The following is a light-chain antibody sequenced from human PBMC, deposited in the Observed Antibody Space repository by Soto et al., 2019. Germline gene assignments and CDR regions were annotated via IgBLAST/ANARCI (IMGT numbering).Light chain of an antibody. CDR2: TAS. Sequence: QMTXXPSSLSASXGDXVXXXCGASQRISNYLNWYQQKPGKAPKLLIYTASILQSGVPSRFSASGSGTDFTLTFSSLQPQDFATYFCQQSYSRPWTFG. CDR1: QRISNY. CDR3: QQSYSRPWT. V-gene: IGKV1-39*01. J-gene: IGKJ1*01.